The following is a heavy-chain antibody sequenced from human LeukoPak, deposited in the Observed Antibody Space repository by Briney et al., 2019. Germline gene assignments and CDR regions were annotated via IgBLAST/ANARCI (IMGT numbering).Heavy chain of an antibody. Sequence: PSETLSLTCTVSGGSITNYYWSWIRQPPGKGLEWIGSIYYSGSTNYNPSLKSRVTISVDTSKFSLKLTSVTAADTAVYYCARVGGVRSAFDIWGQGTMVTVSS. D-gene: IGHD3-16*01. CDR1: GGSITNYY. V-gene: IGHV4-59*01. CDR2: IYYSGST. J-gene: IGHJ3*02. CDR3: ARVGGVRSAFDI.